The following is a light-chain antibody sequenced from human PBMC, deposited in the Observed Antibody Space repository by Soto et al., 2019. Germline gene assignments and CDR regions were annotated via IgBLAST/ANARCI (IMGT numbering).Light chain of an antibody. Sequence: QAVVTQPASVSGSPGQSITISCTGTSSDVGGYNYVSWYQQHPGKAPRLMIYEVTNRPSGVSNRFSGSKSGNMASLTVSGLQAEDEADYYCSSYTISSTWVFGGGTQLTVL. CDR3: SSYTISSTWV. CDR1: SSDVGGYNY. CDR2: EVT. J-gene: IGLJ3*02. V-gene: IGLV2-14*01.